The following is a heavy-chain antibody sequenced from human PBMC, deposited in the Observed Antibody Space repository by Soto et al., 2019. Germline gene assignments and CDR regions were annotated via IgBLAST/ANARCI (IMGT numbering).Heavy chain of an antibody. V-gene: IGHV4-4*07. D-gene: IGHD3-10*01. Sequence: SATLSLTCPVSGGSISSYYCSWIRQCAGKGLEWIGRIDTSVTTNYNPSLKSRVTMSVDASKNQFSLNLSSVTAADTAVYYCARGPRGYVYYHGMDVWGQGTTVTVSS. CDR2: IDTSVTT. J-gene: IGHJ6*02. CDR3: ARGPRGYVYYHGMDV. CDR1: GGSISSYY.